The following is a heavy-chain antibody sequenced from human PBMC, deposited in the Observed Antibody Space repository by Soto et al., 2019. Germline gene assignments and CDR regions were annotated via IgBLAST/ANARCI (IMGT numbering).Heavy chain of an antibody. V-gene: IGHV3-30-3*01. D-gene: IGHD4-17*01. J-gene: IGHJ6*02. CDR1: GFIFRDWF. CDR3: ARDPPLAVTYYYYGMDV. Sequence: GGSLRLSCAASGFIFRDWFMSWIRQAPGKGLEWVAVISYDGSNKYYADSVKGRFTISRDNSKNTLYLQMNSLRAEDTAVYYCARDPPLAVTYYYYGMDVWGQGTTVTVSS. CDR2: ISYDGSNK.